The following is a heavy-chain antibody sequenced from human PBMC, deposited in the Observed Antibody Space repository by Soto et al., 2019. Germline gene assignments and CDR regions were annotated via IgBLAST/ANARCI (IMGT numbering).Heavy chain of an antibody. V-gene: IGHV4-34*01. CDR3: ARALPVYRYCISIDCPRSGMDV. J-gene: IGHJ6*02. Sequence: SETLSLTCAVYGGSFSGYYWSWVRQPPGKGLEWIAEINHSGSTNYNPSLKSRVTISVDTSKNYFSLKLSFVTAADTAVYYCARALPVYRYCISIDCPRSGMDVWGQGTTGTVS. CDR2: INHSGST. CDR1: GGSFSGYY. D-gene: IGHD2-2*01.